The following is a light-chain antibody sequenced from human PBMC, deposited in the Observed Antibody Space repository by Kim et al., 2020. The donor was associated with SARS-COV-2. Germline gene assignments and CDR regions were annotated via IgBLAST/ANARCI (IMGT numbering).Light chain of an antibody. CDR3: QQSYSIPIT. Sequence: ASVGDRVTITCRASQSISSYLNWYQQKPGKAPKVLIYGASTLQSGVPSRFSGSGSGTDFTLTISSLQPEDFATYYCQQSYSIPITFGQGTRLEIK. V-gene: IGKV1-39*01. CDR1: QSISSY. J-gene: IGKJ5*01. CDR2: GAS.